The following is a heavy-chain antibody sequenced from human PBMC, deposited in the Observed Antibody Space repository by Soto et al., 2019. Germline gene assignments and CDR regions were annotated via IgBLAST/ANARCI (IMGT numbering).Heavy chain of an antibody. CDR3: AREVTMVRGVIIPLLAGFDP. Sequence: GGSLRLSCAASGFTFSSYWMHWVRQAPGKGLVWVSRINSDGSSTSYADSVKGRFTISRDNPKNTLYLHMNRLIAEDTAVYYCAREVTMVRGVIIPLLAGFDPWGQGTLVTVSS. CDR1: GFTFSSYW. D-gene: IGHD3-10*01. V-gene: IGHV3-74*01. CDR2: INSDGSST. J-gene: IGHJ5*02.